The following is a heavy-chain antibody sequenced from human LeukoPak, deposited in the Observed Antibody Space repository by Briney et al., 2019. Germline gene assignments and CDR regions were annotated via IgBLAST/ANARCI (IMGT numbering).Heavy chain of an antibody. CDR3: ARDFFGITNSWYYFDY. J-gene: IGHJ4*02. Sequence: GGALRLSCAASGFTFSDYYMSWIRQAPGKGLECGSFMSRSGNTIYADSVKGRFTISRANAKKSLYLQMNSLRAEDTAVYYCARDFFGITNSWYYFDYWGQGTLVTVSS. CDR1: GFTFSDYY. CDR2: MSRSGNTI. D-gene: IGHD6-13*01. V-gene: IGHV3-11*01.